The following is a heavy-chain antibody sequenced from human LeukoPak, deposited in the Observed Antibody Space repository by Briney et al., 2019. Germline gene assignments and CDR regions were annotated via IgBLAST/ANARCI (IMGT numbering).Heavy chain of an antibody. J-gene: IGHJ6*03. Sequence: ASVKVSCKASGYTFTGYYIHWVRQAPGQGLEWMGLINPKSGGTKYAQKFQGRVTMTRDTSISTAYMELSSLRSEDTAVYYCARDVSKPSSGWEYYYYYYMDVWGKGTTVTVSS. CDR3: ARDVSKPSSGWEYYYYYYMDV. CDR1: GYTFTGYY. V-gene: IGHV1-2*02. CDR2: INPKSGGT. D-gene: IGHD6-19*01.